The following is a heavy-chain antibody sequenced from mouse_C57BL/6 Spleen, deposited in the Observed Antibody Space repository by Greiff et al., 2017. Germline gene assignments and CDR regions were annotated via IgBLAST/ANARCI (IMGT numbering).Heavy chain of an antibody. D-gene: IGHD3-2*02. Sequence: EVKLVESGGGLVKPGGSLKLSCAASGFTFSSYTLSWVRQTPEKRLEWVATISGGGGNTYYPDRVKGRFTISSDNAKNTLYLQMSSLRSEDTAVYYCARHGSSGSSCAYWGQGTLVTVSA. V-gene: IGHV5-9*04. CDR1: GFTFSSYT. CDR2: ISGGGGNT. CDR3: ARHGSSGSSCAY. J-gene: IGHJ3*01.